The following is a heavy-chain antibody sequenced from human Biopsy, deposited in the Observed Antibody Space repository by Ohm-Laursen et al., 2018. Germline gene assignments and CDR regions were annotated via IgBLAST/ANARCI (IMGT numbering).Heavy chain of an antibody. D-gene: IGHD1-26*01. Sequence: EPSVKVSCKASGYTFTDSYMHWVRQAPGHGLEWMGGINPNSGGTNYAQKFQGRVTMTRDTSMSTAYMELNRLRSDDPAVYYCARGGLNYWYFDLWGRGTLVTVSS. V-gene: IGHV1-2*02. CDR1: GYTFTDSY. J-gene: IGHJ2*01. CDR2: INPNSGGT. CDR3: ARGGLNYWYFDL.